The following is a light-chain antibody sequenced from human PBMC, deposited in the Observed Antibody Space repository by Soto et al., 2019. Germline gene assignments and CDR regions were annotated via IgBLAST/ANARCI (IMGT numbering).Light chain of an antibody. J-gene: IGKJ5*01. CDR2: DAS. CDR3: QEHASI. Sequence: EIVLTQSPATLSLSPGERATLSCRANQNLGDGRLAWYQQKPGQPPTLLIYDASTRATGIPDMFSGSGSLTDFTLPISRLELEDFAFYYCQEHASIFSQGTRLEIK. CDR1: QNLGDGR. V-gene: IGKV3-20*01.